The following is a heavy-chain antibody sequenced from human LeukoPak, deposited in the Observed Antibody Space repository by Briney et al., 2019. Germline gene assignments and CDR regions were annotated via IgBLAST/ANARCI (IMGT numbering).Heavy chain of an antibody. J-gene: IGHJ5*02. CDR1: GDSIDSVSYY. CDR3: ATEFYDFLSGESWFDP. CDR2: IDYSGRT. V-gene: IGHV4-39*07. Sequence: SETLSLTCSVSGDSIDSVSYYWGWIRQAPGKGPEWIASIDYSGRTFYNPSLRSRVTISVDTSNNDFSLNLTSATAADTAVYYCATEFYDFLSGESWFDPWGQGALVTVS. D-gene: IGHD3-9*01.